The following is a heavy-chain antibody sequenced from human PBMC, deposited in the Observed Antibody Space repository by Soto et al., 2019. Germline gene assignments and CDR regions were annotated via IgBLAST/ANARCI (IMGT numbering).Heavy chain of an antibody. J-gene: IGHJ5*02. V-gene: IGHV1-69*01. CDR3: ARLGTPYYSSSWRNWFDP. CDR1: GGTFSSYA. Sequence: QVQLVQSGAEVKKPGSSVKVSCKASGGTFSSYAISWVRQAPGQGLEWMGGIIPIFGTANYAQKFQGRGTLTADESTSTAYMELSSLRSEDTAVYYCARLGTPYYSSSWRNWFDPWGQGTLVTVSS. D-gene: IGHD6-13*01. CDR2: IIPIFGTA.